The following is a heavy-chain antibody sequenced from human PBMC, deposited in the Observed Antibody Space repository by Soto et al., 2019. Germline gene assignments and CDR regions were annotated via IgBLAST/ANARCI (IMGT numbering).Heavy chain of an antibody. CDR2: INHSGSS. CDR1: GGSFSGFY. J-gene: IGHJ2*01. Sequence: TSETLSLTCAVHGGSFSGFYWTWIRQPPGKGLEWIGEINHSGSSNYSPPLKSRVTMSLDTSRNQFSLSLNSVTAADTAVYYCARMAGPWYFDLWGRGTLVTVSS. V-gene: IGHV4-34*01. CDR3: ARMAGPWYFDL.